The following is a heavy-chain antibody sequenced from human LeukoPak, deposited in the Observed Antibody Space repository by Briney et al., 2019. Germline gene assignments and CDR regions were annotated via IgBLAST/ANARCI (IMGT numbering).Heavy chain of an antibody. CDR1: GGSLSGYY. Sequence: SETLTLTCAVYGGSLSGYYWSWIRQPPGKGLEWIGESNHSGSTNYNPSLKSRVTISVDTSKNQFSLKLSSVTAADTAVYYCARGPWDPLTSCYYFDYWGQGTLVTVSS. V-gene: IGHV4-34*01. D-gene: IGHD2-2*01. CDR2: SNHSGST. J-gene: IGHJ4*02. CDR3: ARGPWDPLTSCYYFDY.